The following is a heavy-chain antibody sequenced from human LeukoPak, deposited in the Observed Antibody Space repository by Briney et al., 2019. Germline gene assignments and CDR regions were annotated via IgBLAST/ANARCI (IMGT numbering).Heavy chain of an antibody. CDR3: ATSYDAKRAPYDL. V-gene: IGHV4-4*09. D-gene: IGHD3-3*01. J-gene: IGHJ5*02. CDR1: GGSISSYC. Sequence: PSETLSLTCTVSGGSISSYCWSWVRQPPGKGLEWIGYIYTSGSTDYNPSLKSRVTMSVDTSKNQLSLELRSLTAADTAVYYCATSYDAKRAPYDLWGQGTLVTVSS. CDR2: IYTSGST.